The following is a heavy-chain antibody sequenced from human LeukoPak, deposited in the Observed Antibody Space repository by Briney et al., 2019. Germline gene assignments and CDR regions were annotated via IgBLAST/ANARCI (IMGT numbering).Heavy chain of an antibody. V-gene: IGHV3-48*04. CDR2: ISSSSNTI. CDR1: GFTFSTYA. J-gene: IGHJ4*02. D-gene: IGHD4-23*01. CDR3: ARDLDYGGNSVSSY. Sequence: GGSLRLSCAASGFTFSTYAMNWVRQAPGKGLEWVSYISSSSNTIYYADSVQGRFTISRDNAKNSLYLQMNSLRAEDTAVYYCARDLDYGGNSVSSYWGQGTLVTVSS.